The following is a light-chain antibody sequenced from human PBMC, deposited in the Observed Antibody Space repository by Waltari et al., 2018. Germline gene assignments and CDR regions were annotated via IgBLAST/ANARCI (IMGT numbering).Light chain of an antibody. CDR1: GSAVGDDNY. CDR2: EVT. J-gene: IGLJ2*01. Sequence: QSALTQPASVSGSPGQSIIISCTGTGSAVGDDNYVSWYQQHPGKAPKLMIYEVTNRPSGVSSRFSGSKSGNTASLTISGLQAEDEADYYCSSYTSTSTVLFGGGTKLTVL. V-gene: IGLV2-14*01. CDR3: SSYTSTSTVL.